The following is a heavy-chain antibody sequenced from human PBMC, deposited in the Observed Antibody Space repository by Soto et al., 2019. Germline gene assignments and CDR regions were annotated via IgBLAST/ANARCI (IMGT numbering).Heavy chain of an antibody. CDR2: ISSSSGSII. CDR3: ARDRRARGSSDAFDL. V-gene: IGHV3-48*01. CDR1: GFTFNSYS. J-gene: IGHJ3*01. D-gene: IGHD3-10*01. Sequence: ESGGGLVQPGGSLRLSCAASGFTFNSYSMNWVRQAPGKGLEWVSYISSSSGSIIYYADSVKGRFTISRDNAKNSLYLQMNSLRAEDTAVYYCARDRRARGSSDAFDLWGQGTMVTVSS.